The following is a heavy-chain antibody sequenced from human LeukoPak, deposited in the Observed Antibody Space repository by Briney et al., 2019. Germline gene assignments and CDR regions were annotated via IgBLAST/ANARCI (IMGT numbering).Heavy chain of an antibody. CDR3: ARVGYCSGGSCYLAFDI. CDR2: TYYGGST. J-gene: IGHJ3*02. Sequence: SETLSLTCTVSGGSVSHYYWSWIRQPPEKGLEWIGYTYYGGSTKFNPSLKSRVAISVDTSKKQFSLNLTSVTAADTAVYYCARVGYCSGGSCYLAFDIWGQGTMVTVSS. V-gene: IGHV4-59*02. CDR1: GGSVSHYY. D-gene: IGHD2-15*01.